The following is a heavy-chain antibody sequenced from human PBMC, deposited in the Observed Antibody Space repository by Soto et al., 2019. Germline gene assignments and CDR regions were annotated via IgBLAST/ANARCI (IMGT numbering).Heavy chain of an antibody. D-gene: IGHD2-21*02. CDR3: AREEDACCGGDCYSEAWFDP. CDR2: IIPIFGTA. Sequence: SVKVSCKASGGTFSSYATSWVRQAPGQGLEWMGGIIPIFGTANYAQKFQGRVTITADESTSTAYMELSSLRSGDTAVYYCAREEDACCGGDCYSEAWFDPWGQGTLVTVSS. CDR1: GGTFSSYA. V-gene: IGHV1-69*13. J-gene: IGHJ5*02.